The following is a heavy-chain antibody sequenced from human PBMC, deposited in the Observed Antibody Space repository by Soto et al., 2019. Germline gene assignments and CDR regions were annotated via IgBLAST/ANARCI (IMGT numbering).Heavy chain of an antibody. CDR1: GYTFTGYY. J-gene: IGHJ6*02. Sequence: ASVKVSCKASGYTFTGYYMHWVRQAPGQGLEWKGWINPNSGGTNYAQKFQGWVTMTSDTSISTAYMELSMLRSDDTAVYYCSRGGPTSRYYYYYGMDVWGQGTTVTVSS. V-gene: IGHV1-2*04. CDR2: INPNSGGT. CDR3: SRGGPTSRYYYYYGMDV.